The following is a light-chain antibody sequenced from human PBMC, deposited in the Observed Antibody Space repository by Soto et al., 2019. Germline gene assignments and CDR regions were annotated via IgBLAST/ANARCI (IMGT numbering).Light chain of an antibody. CDR1: SGHSIYA. V-gene: IGLV4-69*01. J-gene: IGLJ2*01. CDR3: QTWGSANVL. CDR2: LNSDGSH. Sequence: QPVLTQSPSASASLGASVKLTCTLSSGHSIYAISWHQQQPEKGPRYLMKLNSDGSHSKGDGIPDRFSGSSSGAERYLTISRLQSEDEADYYRQTWGSANVLFGGGTKLTVL.